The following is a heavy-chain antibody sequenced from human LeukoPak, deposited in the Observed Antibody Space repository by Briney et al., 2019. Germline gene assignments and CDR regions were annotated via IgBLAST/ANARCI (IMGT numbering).Heavy chain of an antibody. CDR3: AKDKYCTNGICYFDY. Sequence: GGSLRLSCAASGFTFSSYAMSWVRQAPGKGLEWVSGISGSGGTTYYADSVKGRFTIYRDKSKNTLYLQMDSLRAEDTAVYYCAKDKYCTNGICYFDYWGQGTLVTVSS. CDR2: ISGSGGTT. V-gene: IGHV3-23*01. CDR1: GFTFSSYA. D-gene: IGHD2-8*01. J-gene: IGHJ4*02.